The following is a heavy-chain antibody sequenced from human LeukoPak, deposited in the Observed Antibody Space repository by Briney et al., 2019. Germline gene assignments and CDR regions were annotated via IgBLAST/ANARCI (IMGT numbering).Heavy chain of an antibody. CDR1: GFSFSNYW. CDR2: INQNGGQS. J-gene: IGHJ4*02. V-gene: IGHV3-7*03. Sequence: PGGSLRLSCAASGFSFSNYWMTWVRQAPGKGLEWVADINQNGGQSYYVDSVKGRFTLSRDNAKNSLFLQLNSLRAEDTAVYYCVKNSGWYCLDYWGQGITVIVSS. CDR3: VKNSGWYCLDY. D-gene: IGHD6-13*01.